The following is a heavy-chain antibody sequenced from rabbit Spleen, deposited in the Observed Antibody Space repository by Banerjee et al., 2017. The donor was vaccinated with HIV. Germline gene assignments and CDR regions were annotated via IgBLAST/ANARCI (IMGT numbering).Heavy chain of an antibody. CDR2: VYAGSSGSI. CDR1: GVSFNSGYD. Sequence: QEQLEESGGGLVKPEGSLTLTCKASGVSFNSGYDMCWVRQAPGKGLEWIACVYAGSSGSIYYASWAKGRITISKTSSTVTLQMTSLTAADTATYFCARDSGSSFSTYGMDLWGPGTLVTVS. CDR3: ARDSGSSFSTYGMDL. D-gene: IGHD8-1*01. J-gene: IGHJ6*01. V-gene: IGHV1S45*01.